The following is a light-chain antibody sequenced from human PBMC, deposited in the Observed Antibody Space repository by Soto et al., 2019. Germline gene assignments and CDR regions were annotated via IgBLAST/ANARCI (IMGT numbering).Light chain of an antibody. V-gene: IGKV3-20*01. CDR1: QSVSGTY. CDR2: GAS. J-gene: IGKJ1*01. CDR3: QQWGSSSWT. Sequence: EIVLTQSPGTLSLSPGERATLSCRASQSVSGTYLAWYQQKPGQAPRLLIYGASTRATGIPDRFSGSGSGTDFTLTISRLEPEDFAVYYCQQWGSSSWTFGQGTKVEIK.